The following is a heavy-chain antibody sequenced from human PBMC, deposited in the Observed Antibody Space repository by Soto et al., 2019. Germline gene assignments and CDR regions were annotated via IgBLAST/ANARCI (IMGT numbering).Heavy chain of an antibody. Sequence: GESLKISCKGSGYSFTNQWIGWVRQMPGKGLEWMGIIYPGDSDTKYSPSFQGQVTISVDKSISTAYLQWSSLKASDTAMYYCAKASTGTLNPCHFVYWGQGTQVTVSS. V-gene: IGHV5-51*01. CDR3: AKASTGTLNPCHFVY. J-gene: IGHJ4*02. CDR2: IYPGDSDT. CDR1: GYSFTNQW. D-gene: IGHD1-1*01.